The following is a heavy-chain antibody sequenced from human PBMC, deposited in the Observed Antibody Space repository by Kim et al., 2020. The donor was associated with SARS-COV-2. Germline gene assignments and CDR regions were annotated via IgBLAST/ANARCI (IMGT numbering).Heavy chain of an antibody. Sequence: GGSLRLSCAASGFTFSSYWMHWVRQAPGKGLVWVSRINSDGSSTSYADSVKGRFTSSRDNAKNTLYLQMNSLRAEDTAVYYCAVSFYCSSTSCYLNYWGQGTLVTVSS. V-gene: IGHV3-74*01. J-gene: IGHJ4*02. CDR3: AVSFYCSSTSCYLNY. D-gene: IGHD2-2*01. CDR1: GFTFSSYW. CDR2: INSDGSST.